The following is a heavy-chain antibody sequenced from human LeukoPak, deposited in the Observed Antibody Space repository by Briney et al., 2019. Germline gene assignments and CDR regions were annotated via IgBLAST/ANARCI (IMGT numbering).Heavy chain of an antibody. V-gene: IGHV4-59*08. J-gene: IGHJ4*02. CDR1: GGSISSYY. CDR3: ARHTLGIVGATHFDY. Sequence: PSETLSLTCTVSGGSISSYYWSWIRQPPGKGLEWIGYIYYSGSTNYNPSLKSRVTISVDTSKNQFSLKLSSVTAADTAVYYCARHTLGIVGATHFDYWGQGTLVTVSS. CDR2: IYYSGST. D-gene: IGHD1-26*01.